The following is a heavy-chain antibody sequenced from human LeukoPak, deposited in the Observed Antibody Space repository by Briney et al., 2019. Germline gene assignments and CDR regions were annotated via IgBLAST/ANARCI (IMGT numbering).Heavy chain of an antibody. J-gene: IGHJ4*02. CDR3: ARGQRRLGELSLYG. CDR2: FDPEHGET. D-gene: IGHD3-16*02. Sequence: ASVKVSCKVSGYTLTELSTHWVRQAPGKGLEWMGGFDPEHGETVYAQKFQGRLTMTEDTSTHTAYMELSSLRSDDTAVYYCARGQRRLGELSLYGWGQGTLVTVSS. CDR1: GYTLTELS. V-gene: IGHV1-24*01.